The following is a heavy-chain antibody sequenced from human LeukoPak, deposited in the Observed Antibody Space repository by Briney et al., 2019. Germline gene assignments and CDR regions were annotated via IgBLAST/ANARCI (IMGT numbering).Heavy chain of an antibody. J-gene: IGHJ4*02. CDR2: SYYSGST. CDR3: ASRNDILTGYVFDF. D-gene: IGHD3-9*01. Sequence: TLSLTCTVSGGSISSGGYYWSWIRQHPGKGLEWIGYSYYSGSTYYNPSLKSRVTISVDTSKNQFSLKLTSVTAADTAVYYCASRNDILTGYVFDFWGQGTLVTVSS. CDR1: GGSISSGGYY. V-gene: IGHV4-31*03.